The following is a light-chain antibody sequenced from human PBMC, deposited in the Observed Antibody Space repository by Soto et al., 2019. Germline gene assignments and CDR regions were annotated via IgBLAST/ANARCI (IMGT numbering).Light chain of an antibody. CDR1: QSVSSSY. CDR2: DAS. Sequence: EIVLTQSPATLSLSPGKRATLSCGASQSVSSSYLAWYQQKPGLAPRLLISDASSRATGIPDRFSGSGSGTDFTLTISRLEPEDFAVYYCQQYGTSPLTFGGGTKVEIK. V-gene: IGKV3D-20*01. CDR3: QQYGTSPLT. J-gene: IGKJ4*01.